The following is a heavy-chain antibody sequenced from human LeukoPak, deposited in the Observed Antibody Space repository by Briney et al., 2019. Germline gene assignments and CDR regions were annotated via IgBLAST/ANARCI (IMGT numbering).Heavy chain of an antibody. CDR1: GFTFSSYA. D-gene: IGHD5-18*01. CDR3: ARSHTAMVYYYYYGMEV. J-gene: IGHJ6*02. CDR2: ISYDGSNK. Sequence: GGSLRLSCAASGFTFSSYAMHWVRQAPGKGLEWVAVISYDGSNKYYADSVKGRFTISRDNSKNTLYLQMNSLRAEDTAVYYCARSHTAMVYYYYYGMEVWGQGTTVTVSS. V-gene: IGHV3-30-3*01.